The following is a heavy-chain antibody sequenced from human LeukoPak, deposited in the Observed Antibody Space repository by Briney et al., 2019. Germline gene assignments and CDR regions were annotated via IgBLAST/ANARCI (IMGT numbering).Heavy chain of an antibody. V-gene: IGHV1-2*04. CDR3: ARGKVSSWATFDY. D-gene: IGHD6-13*01. Sequence: GASVKVSCKASGYTFTGYYMHWVRQAPGQGPEWMGWINPNSGGTNYAQKFQGWVTMTRDTSISTAYMELSRPRSDDTAVYYCARGKVSSWATFDYWGQGTLVTVSS. CDR1: GYTFTGYY. CDR2: INPNSGGT. J-gene: IGHJ4*02.